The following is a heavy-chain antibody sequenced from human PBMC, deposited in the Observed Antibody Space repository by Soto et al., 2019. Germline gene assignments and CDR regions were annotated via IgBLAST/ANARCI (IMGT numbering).Heavy chain of an antibody. CDR1: GYTFTSYD. V-gene: IGHV1-8*01. D-gene: IGHD6-13*01. CDR3: AREDSRSWTGDYYYYGMDV. CDR2: MNPKSGNT. J-gene: IGHJ6*02. Sequence: QVQLVQSGAEVKKPGASVKVSCKASGYTFTSYDINWVRQATGQGLEWMGWMNPKSGNTGYAQKFQGRVTMTRNTSISTAYMELSSLRSEDTAVYYCAREDSRSWTGDYYYYGMDVWGQGTTVTVSS.